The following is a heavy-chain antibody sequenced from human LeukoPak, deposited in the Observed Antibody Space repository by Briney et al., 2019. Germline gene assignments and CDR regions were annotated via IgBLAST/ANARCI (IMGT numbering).Heavy chain of an antibody. V-gene: IGHV3-74*01. CDR1: GFTFSDYW. CDR2: IKSDGTGI. Sequence: PGGSLRLSCAASGFTFSDYWMYWVRQAPGKGLVWVPRIKSDGTGILYADFVEGRFTISRDNAKDALYLQMTSLRDEDTAVYYCVRGQTIDYWGQGILVTVSS. J-gene: IGHJ4*02. CDR3: VRGQTIDY.